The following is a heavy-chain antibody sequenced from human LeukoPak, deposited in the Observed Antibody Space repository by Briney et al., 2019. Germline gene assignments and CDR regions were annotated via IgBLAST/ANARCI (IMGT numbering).Heavy chain of an antibody. V-gene: IGHV1-18*01. J-gene: IGHJ4*02. CDR3: ARDTLVGGAKEFDY. CDR1: GYTFTSYG. CDR2: ISAYNGNT. D-gene: IGHD3-10*01. Sequence: ASVKVSCKASGYTFTSYGISWVRQAPGQGLEWMGWISAYNGNTNYAQKLQGRVTMTTDTSTSTAYMELRSLGSDDPAVYYCARDTLVGGAKEFDYWGQGTLVTVSS.